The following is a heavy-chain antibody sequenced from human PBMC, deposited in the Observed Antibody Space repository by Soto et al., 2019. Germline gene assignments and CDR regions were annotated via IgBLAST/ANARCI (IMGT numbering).Heavy chain of an antibody. CDR3: ARGITIFGVATTWFAP. Sequence: ASVKVSCKASGYTFTSYYMHWVRQAPGQGLEWMGIINPSGGSTSYAQKFQGRVTMTRDTSTSTVYMELSSLRSEATAVYYCARGITIFGVATTWFAPWGQGTLVTVSS. V-gene: IGHV1-46*01. D-gene: IGHD3-3*01. CDR1: GYTFTSYY. J-gene: IGHJ5*02. CDR2: INPSGGST.